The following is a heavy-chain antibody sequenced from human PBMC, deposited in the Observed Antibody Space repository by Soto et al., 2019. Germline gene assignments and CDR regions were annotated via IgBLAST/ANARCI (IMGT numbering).Heavy chain of an antibody. CDR2: ISASGDST. CDR1: GFTFSSID. D-gene: IGHD2-2*01. J-gene: IGHJ6*02. V-gene: IGHV3-23*01. CDR3: TKRQVVPTTSLFGTDYYYGLDV. Sequence: LRLSCAASGFTFSSIDMNWVRQAPGKGLEWVSIISASGDSTSYADSVKGRFTVSRDNSENTLYLQMDSLRAEDTAVYYCTKRQVVPTTSLFGTDYYYGLDVWGQGTTVTVSS.